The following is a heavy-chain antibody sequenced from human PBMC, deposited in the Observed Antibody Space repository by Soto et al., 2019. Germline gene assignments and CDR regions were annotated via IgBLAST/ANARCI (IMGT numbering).Heavy chain of an antibody. V-gene: IGHV4-30-2*01. CDR2: IHHSGNT. D-gene: IGHD2-15*01. J-gene: IGHJ5*02. Sequence: QLQLQESGSGLVKPSQTLSLTCAVSGGSISSDTYSWSWIRQPPGEGLEWVGYIHHSGNTYFNPSLKSRVTISVDRSKNQLSLKLTSVTAADTAVYYCARTMLLGWFDPWGQGTLVTVSS. CDR3: ARTMLLGWFDP. CDR1: GGSISSDTYS.